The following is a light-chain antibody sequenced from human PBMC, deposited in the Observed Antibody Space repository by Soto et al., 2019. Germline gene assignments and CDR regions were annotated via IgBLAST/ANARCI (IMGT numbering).Light chain of an antibody. CDR1: SSYVGGYNY. J-gene: IGLJ1*01. Sequence: QSVLTQPPSASGSPGQSVTISCTGTSSYVGGYNYVSWYQHHPGKAPKLMIYEVSKRPSGVPDRFSGSKSGNTASLTVSGLQAEDEADYYCSSYAGSNDFVFGTGTKVTVL. CDR3: SSYAGSNDFV. V-gene: IGLV2-8*01. CDR2: EVS.